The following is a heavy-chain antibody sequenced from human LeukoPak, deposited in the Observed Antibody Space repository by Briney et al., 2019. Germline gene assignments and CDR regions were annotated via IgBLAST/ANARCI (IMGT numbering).Heavy chain of an antibody. J-gene: IGHJ5*02. CDR1: GASISSESYY. CDR2: IYNTGST. D-gene: IGHD5-24*01. Sequence: SETLSLTCTVSGASISSESYYWTWIRQPAGKGLELIGRIYNTGSTKYNPSLKSRVTISIDTAKNQFAIKLNSGTAADTAVYYCARVMAVNPDWFDPWGQGTLVTVSS. V-gene: IGHV4-61*02. CDR3: ARVMAVNPDWFDP.